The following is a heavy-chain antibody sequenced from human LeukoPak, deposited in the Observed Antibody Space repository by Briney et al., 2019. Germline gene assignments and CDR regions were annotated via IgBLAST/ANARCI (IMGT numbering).Heavy chain of an antibody. J-gene: IGHJ4*02. CDR1: DGSISSYY. Sequence: SETLSLTCTVSDGSISSYYWSWIRQPPGKALKWIGFIYSSGSTNYNPSLKSRVTISVDTSKNQFSLKLTSVTAADTAVYYCARRLPTRGREFDYWGQGTLVTVSS. CDR2: IYSSGST. D-gene: IGHD5-12*01. CDR3: ARRLPTRGREFDY. V-gene: IGHV4-59*08.